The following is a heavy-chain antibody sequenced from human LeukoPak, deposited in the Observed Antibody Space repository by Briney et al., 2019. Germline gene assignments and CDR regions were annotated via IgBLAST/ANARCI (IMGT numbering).Heavy chain of an antibody. CDR3: AKVNNYDDY. V-gene: IGHV3-30*18. CDR1: GFTFSTFG. D-gene: IGHD1/OR15-1a*01. Sequence: PGGSLRLSCAASGFTFSTFGIHWVRQAPGKGLEWVAAISPDGSNEYYTDSVKGRFTISRDNSKNMIYLQMNSLRGEDSAVYYCAKVNNYDDYWGQGTLVTVSS. CDR2: ISPDGSNE. J-gene: IGHJ4*02.